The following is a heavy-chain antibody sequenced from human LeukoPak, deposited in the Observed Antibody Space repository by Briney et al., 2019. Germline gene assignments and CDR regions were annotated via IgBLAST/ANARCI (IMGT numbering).Heavy chain of an antibody. J-gene: IGHJ4*02. V-gene: IGHV4-38-2*01. Sequence: SETLSLTCAVSGYSISSGYYWGWIRQPPGKGLEWIGSIYHIGSTYYNPSLKSRVTIAVDTPKNQFSLKLSSVTAADTAVYYCARQHDYGDYWGQGTLVTVSS. CDR2: IYHIGST. CDR3: ARQHDYGDY. CDR1: GYSISSGYY.